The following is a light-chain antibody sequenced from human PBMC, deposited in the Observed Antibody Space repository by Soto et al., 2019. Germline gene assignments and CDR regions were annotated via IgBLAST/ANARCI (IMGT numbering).Light chain of an antibody. CDR2: GAS. V-gene: IGKV3-20*01. CDR1: QSVTSNY. Sequence: EIVLTQSPGTLSLSPGERATLFCRASQSVTSNYLAWYQQKPGQSPRLLIYGASSGATGIPDRFSGSGSGTDFTLTISRLEAEDFAVYYCQQNVSPPITFGQGTRLEIK. CDR3: QQNVSPPIT. J-gene: IGKJ5*01.